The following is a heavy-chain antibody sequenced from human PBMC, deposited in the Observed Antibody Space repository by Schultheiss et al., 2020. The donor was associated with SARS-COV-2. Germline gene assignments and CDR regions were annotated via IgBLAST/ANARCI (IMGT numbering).Heavy chain of an antibody. CDR2: ISGSGGST. D-gene: IGHD2-2*02. CDR1: GFTFSSYA. CDR3: ARAEFPKSYCSSTSCYIGEYFQH. V-gene: IGHV3-23*01. J-gene: IGHJ1*01. Sequence: GGSLRLSCAASGFTFSSYAMSWVRQAPGKGLEWVSAISGSGGSTYYADSVKGRFTISRDNSKNTLYLQMNSLRAEDTAVYYCARAEFPKSYCSSTSCYIGEYFQHWGQGTLVTVSS.